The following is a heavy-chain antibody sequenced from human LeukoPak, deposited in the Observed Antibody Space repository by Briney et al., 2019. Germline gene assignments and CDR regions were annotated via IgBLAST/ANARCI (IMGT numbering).Heavy chain of an antibody. J-gene: IGHJ5*02. CDR1: GGSFSGYY. D-gene: IGHD1-1*01. CDR2: INHSGST. Sequence: SETLSLTCAVYGGSFSGYYWSWIRQPPGKGLEWIGEINHSGSTNYNPSLKSRVTISVDTSKNRFSLKLSSVTAADTAVYYCARVRRSSQLAINWFDPWGQGTLVTVSS. CDR3: ARVRRSSQLAINWFDP. V-gene: IGHV4-34*01.